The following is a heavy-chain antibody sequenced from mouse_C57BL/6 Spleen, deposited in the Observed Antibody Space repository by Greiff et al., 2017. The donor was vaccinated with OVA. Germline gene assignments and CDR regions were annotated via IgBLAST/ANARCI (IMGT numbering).Heavy chain of an antibody. D-gene: IGHD1-1*01. CDR2: ISSGGSYT. CDR1: GFTFSSYG. CDR3: ARPIPTVVAKDAMDY. Sequence: DVMLVESGGDLVKPGGSLKLFCAASGFTFSSYGMSWVRQTPDKRLEWVATISSGGSYTYYPDSVKGRFTISRDNAKNTLYLQMSSLKSEDTAMYYCARPIPTVVAKDAMDYWGQGTSVTVSS. V-gene: IGHV5-6*02. J-gene: IGHJ4*01.